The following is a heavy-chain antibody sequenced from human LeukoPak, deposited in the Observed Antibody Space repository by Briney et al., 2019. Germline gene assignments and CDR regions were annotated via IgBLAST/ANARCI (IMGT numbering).Heavy chain of an antibody. Sequence: QPGGSLRLSCAASGFAFSSYAMSWVRQAPGKGLEWVSVTSGSGGNPYYADSVKGRFTISRDSAKNSLYLQMNSLRAEDTAVYYCARERWGIVGATDYWGQGTLVTVSS. D-gene: IGHD1-26*01. CDR3: ARERWGIVGATDY. CDR1: GFAFSSYA. J-gene: IGHJ4*02. CDR2: TSGSGGNP. V-gene: IGHV3-23*01.